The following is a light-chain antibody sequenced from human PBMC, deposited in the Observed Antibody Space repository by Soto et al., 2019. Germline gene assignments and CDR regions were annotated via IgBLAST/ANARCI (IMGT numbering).Light chain of an antibody. V-gene: IGKV3-11*01. CDR1: QSVSSY. CDR2: DAS. J-gene: IGKJ1*01. Sequence: EIVLTQSPATLSLSPGARATLSCRASQSVSSYLAWYQQKPGQAPRLLIYDASNRATGIPARFSGSGFGTEFTLSISSLQSEDFAVYYCQQYQNWPPTFGQGTKVDI. CDR3: QQYQNWPPT.